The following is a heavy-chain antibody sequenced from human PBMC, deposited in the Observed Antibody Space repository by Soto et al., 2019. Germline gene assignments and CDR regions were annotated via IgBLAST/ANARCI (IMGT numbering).Heavy chain of an antibody. CDR2: ISGSGGST. CDR3: AKDEEYYDGSGWGY. Sequence: EVQLLESGGGLVQPGGSLRLSCAASGFTFSSYAMSWVRQAPGKGLEWVSAISGSGGSTYYADSVKGRLTISRDNSKNTLYLQMNSLRAEDTAVYYCAKDEEYYDGSGWGYWGQGTLVTVSS. V-gene: IGHV3-23*01. D-gene: IGHD3-22*01. CDR1: GFTFSSYA. J-gene: IGHJ4*02.